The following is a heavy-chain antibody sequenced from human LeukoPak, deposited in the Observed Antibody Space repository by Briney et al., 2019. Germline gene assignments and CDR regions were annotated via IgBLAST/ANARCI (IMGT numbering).Heavy chain of an antibody. CDR3: ARHGPAAGPFFDY. J-gene: IGHJ4*02. V-gene: IGHV4-4*09. CDR2: IYTSGST. D-gene: IGHD2-2*01. Sequence: PSETLSLTCTVSGGSISSYYWSWIRQPPGKGLEWIRYIYTSGSTNYNPSLKSRVTISVDTSKNQFSLKLSSVTAADTAVYYCARHGPAAGPFFDYWGQGTLVTVSS. CDR1: GGSISSYY.